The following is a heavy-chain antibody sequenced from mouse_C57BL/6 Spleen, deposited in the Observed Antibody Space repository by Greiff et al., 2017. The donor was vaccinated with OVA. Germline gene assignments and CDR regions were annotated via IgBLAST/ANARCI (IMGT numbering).Heavy chain of an antibody. D-gene: IGHD6-2*01. CDR3: TVESSYYFDY. Sequence: EVKVEESGGGLVQPGGSMKLSCVASGFTFSNYWMNWVRQSPEKGLEWVAQIRLKSDNYATHYAESVKGRFTISRDDSKSSVYLQMNNLRAEDTGIYYCTVESSYYFDYWGQGTTLTVSS. CDR2: IRLKSDNYAT. CDR1: GFTFSNYW. J-gene: IGHJ2*01. V-gene: IGHV6-3*01.